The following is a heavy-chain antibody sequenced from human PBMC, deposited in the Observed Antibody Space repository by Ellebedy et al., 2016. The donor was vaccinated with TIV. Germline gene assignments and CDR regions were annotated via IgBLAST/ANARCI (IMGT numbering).Heavy chain of an antibody. V-gene: IGHV3-30*18. CDR2: ISYDGTKT. CDR1: GITFDAYG. Sequence: GGSLRLXCVASGITFDAYGMHWVRQAPGKGLEWVATISYDGTKTYYADSVKGRFTISRDDSKNTLYLQMNSLRAEDTAVYSCAKDAGSKIYYPFLSFYFDYWGQGTLVTVSS. J-gene: IGHJ4*02. CDR3: AKDAGSKIYYPFLSFYFDY. D-gene: IGHD3-22*01.